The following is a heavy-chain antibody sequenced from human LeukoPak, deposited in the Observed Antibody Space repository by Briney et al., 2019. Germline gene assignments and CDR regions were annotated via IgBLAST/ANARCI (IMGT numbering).Heavy chain of an antibody. Sequence: QTGGSLRLSCVVSGLSFSDYGMLWVRQAPGKGLEWVAVIWSDGSNKYYADSVKGRFTISRDNSKNTVYLQMNTLRADDTAVYFCASAAGPFDHWGQGTLVTVSS. CDR2: IWSDGSNK. CDR3: ASAAGPFDH. J-gene: IGHJ4*02. D-gene: IGHD6-13*01. V-gene: IGHV3-33*01. CDR1: GLSFSDYG.